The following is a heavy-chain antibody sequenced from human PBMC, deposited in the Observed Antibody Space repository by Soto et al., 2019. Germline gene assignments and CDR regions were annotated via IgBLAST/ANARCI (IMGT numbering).Heavy chain of an antibody. V-gene: IGHV4-30-4*08. D-gene: IGHD3-22*01. J-gene: IGHJ4*02. CDR2: IYYSGST. Sequence: QVQLQESGPGLVKPSQTLSLTCTVSGGSISSGGYYWSWIRQHPGKGLEWIGYIYYSGSTYYNPSLKSRVTISVDTSKNQFSLKLSSVTAADTAVYYCARGKGYYDSSGYYYSPYYFDYWGQGTLVTVSS. CDR3: ARGKGYYDSSGYYYSPYYFDY. CDR1: GGSISSGGYY.